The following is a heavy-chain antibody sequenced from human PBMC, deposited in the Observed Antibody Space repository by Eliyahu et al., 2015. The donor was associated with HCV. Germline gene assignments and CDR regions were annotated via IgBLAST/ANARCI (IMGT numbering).Heavy chain of an antibody. V-gene: IGHV4-59*01. Sequence: QVQLQXSGPGLVKPSETLSLTCTXPGGXITTXYWSWIRQPPGKGLEWIGYIHYSGSTNYNPPLKSRVTISVDTSKNQLSLNLTSVTAADTAMYYCASGGGGIAVTGTGGWFDPWGQGTLVTVSS. CDR3: ASGGGGIAVTGTGGWFDP. CDR2: IHYSGST. CDR1: GGXITTXY. J-gene: IGHJ5*02. D-gene: IGHD6-19*01.